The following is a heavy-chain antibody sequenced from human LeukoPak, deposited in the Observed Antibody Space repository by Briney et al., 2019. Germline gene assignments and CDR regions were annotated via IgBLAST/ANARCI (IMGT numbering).Heavy chain of an antibody. CDR1: GGSISSFY. J-gene: IGHJ3*02. CDR3: ARTNRKGAIDI. CDR2: IYYSGST. V-gene: IGHV4-59*01. D-gene: IGHD2-8*01. Sequence: KPSETLSLPCTVPGGSISSFYWSWIRQPPRKGLEWIGYIYYSGSTNYNPSLKSRVTISVDTSKNQFSLKLSSVTAADTAVYYCARTNRKGAIDIWGQGTMVTVSS.